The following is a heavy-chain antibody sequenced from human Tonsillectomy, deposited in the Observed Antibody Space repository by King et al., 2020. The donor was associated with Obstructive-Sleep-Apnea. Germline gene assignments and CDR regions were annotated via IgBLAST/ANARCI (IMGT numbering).Heavy chain of an antibody. CDR3: ARDSSYYYDSSSYYYFDY. D-gene: IGHD3-22*01. Sequence: VQLQESGPGLVKPSQTLSLTCTVSGGSISSGDYYWRWIRQPPGKGLEWIGYIYYSGSTYYNPSLKSRVTISVDTSKNQFSLKLSSVTAADTAVYYCARDSSYYYDSSSYYYFDYWGQGTLVTVSS. J-gene: IGHJ4*02. V-gene: IGHV4-30-4*01. CDR1: GGSISSGDYY. CDR2: IYYSGST.